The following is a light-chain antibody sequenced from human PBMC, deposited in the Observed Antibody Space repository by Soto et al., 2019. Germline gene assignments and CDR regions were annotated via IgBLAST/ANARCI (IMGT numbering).Light chain of an antibody. CDR2: EVS. J-gene: IGLJ1*01. Sequence: QSVLTQPASVSGSPGQSITISCTGTSSDVGGYNFVSWYQQHPGRAPKLLIYEVSRRPSGVSSRFSGSKSGDTASLTISGLQAEDEADYYCYSYRGYYTRVFGTGTKVTVL. CDR1: SSDVGGYNF. CDR3: YSYRGYYTRV. V-gene: IGLV2-14*01.